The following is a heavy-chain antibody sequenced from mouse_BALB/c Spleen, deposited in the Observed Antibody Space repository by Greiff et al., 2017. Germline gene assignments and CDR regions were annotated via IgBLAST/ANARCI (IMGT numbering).Heavy chain of an antibody. CDR3: ARTGNYEAYYAMDY. CDR1: GYTFTSYW. J-gene: IGHJ4*01. CDR2: INPSTGYT. D-gene: IGHD2-1*01. Sequence: QVQLKESGAELAKPGASVKMSCKASGYTFTSYWMHWVKQRPGQGLEWIGYINPSTGYTEYNQKFKDKATLTADKSSSTAYMQLSSLTSEDSAVYYCARTGNYEAYYAMDYWGQGTSVTVAS. V-gene: IGHV1-7*01.